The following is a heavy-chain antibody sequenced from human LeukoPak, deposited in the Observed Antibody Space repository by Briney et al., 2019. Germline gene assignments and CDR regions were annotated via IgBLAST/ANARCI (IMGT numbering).Heavy chain of an antibody. J-gene: IGHJ5*02. CDR1: GFTFSSYS. Sequence: QTGGSLRLSCAASGFTFSSYSMNWVRQAPGKGLEWVSYISSSSSTIYYEDSVKGRFTISRDNAKNSLYLQMNSLRDEDTAVYYCARRPTTRSFWFDPWGQGTPVTVSS. CDR2: ISSSSSTI. CDR3: ARRPTTRSFWFDP. D-gene: IGHD1-7*01. V-gene: IGHV3-48*02.